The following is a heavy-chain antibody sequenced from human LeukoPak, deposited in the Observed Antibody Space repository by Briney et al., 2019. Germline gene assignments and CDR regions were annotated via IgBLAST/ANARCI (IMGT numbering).Heavy chain of an antibody. J-gene: IGHJ6*02. CDR1: GGSISSYY. CDR2: IYYSGST. CDR3: ARVEGWTTPTGFHYYGMDV. D-gene: IGHD4-17*01. V-gene: IGHV4-59*01. Sequence: PSETLSLTCTVSGGSISSYYWGWIRQPPGKGLEWIGYIYYSGSTNYNPSLKSRVTISVDTSKNQFSLKLSSVTAADTAVYYCARVEGWTTPTGFHYYGMDVWGQGTTVTVSS.